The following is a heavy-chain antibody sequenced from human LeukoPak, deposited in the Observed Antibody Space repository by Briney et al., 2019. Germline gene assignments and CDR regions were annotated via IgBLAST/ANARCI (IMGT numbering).Heavy chain of an antibody. J-gene: IGHJ4*02. CDR3: ARGKRFLEWLDSYYFDY. Sequence: PSETLSLTCAVSGYSISSGYYWGWIRQPPGKGLEWIGSIYHSGSTYYNPSLKSRVTISVDTSKNQFSLKLSSVTAADTAVYYCARGKRFLEWLDSYYFDYWGQGTLVTVSS. V-gene: IGHV4-38-2*01. D-gene: IGHD3-3*01. CDR1: GYSISSGYY. CDR2: IYHSGST.